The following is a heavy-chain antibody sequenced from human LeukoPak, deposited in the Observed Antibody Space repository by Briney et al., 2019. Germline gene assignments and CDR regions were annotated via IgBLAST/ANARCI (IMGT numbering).Heavy chain of an antibody. D-gene: IGHD5-18*01. CDR1: GGSISSGSYY. CDR3: ARVRNSYGYGYYFDY. CDR2: IYHSGST. J-gene: IGHJ4*02. V-gene: IGHV4-30-2*01. Sequence: PSQTLSLTCTVSGGSISSGSYYWSWIRQPPGKGLEWIGYIYHSGSTYYNPSLKSRVTISVDRSKNQFSLKLSSVTAADTAVYYCARVRNSYGYGYYFDYWGQGTLVTVSS.